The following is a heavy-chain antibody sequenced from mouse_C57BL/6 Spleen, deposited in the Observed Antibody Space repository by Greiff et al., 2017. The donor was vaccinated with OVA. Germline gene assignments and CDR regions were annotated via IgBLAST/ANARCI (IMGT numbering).Heavy chain of an antibody. V-gene: IGHV5-17*01. CDR2: ISSGSSTI. CDR1: GFTFSDYG. CDR3: ARGRRPPEYYAMDY. J-gene: IGHJ4*01. Sequence: EVKLMESGGGLVKPGGSLKLPCAVSGFTFSDYGMHWVRQAPEKGLEWVAYISSGSSTIYYADTVKGRFTISRDNAKNTLFLQMTGRRAEETAMYYCARGRRPPEYYAMDYWGQGTSVTVSS. D-gene: IGHD1-2*01.